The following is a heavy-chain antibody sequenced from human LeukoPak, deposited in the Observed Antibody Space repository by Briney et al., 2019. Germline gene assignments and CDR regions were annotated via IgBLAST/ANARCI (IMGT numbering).Heavy chain of an antibody. CDR3: ARNGRGFGDGNWFDP. J-gene: IGHJ5*02. CDR2: IYYSGST. CDR1: GGSISSSGYY. D-gene: IGHD3-10*01. V-gene: IGHV4-31*03. Sequence: PSETLSLTCTVSGGSISSSGYYWSWIRQHPGKGLEWIGYIYYSGSTYYNPSLKSRVTISVDTSKNQFSLKLSSVTAADTAVYYCARNGRGFGDGNWFDPWGQGTLVTVSS.